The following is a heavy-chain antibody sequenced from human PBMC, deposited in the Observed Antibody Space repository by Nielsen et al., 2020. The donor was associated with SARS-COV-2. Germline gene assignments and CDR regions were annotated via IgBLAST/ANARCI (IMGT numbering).Heavy chain of an antibody. CDR3: ARELQSNYFDS. CDR1: GDSISSGGFY. CDR2: IYHSGRT. D-gene: IGHD4-11*01. J-gene: IGHJ4*02. V-gene: IGHV4-31*03. Sequence: SETLSLTCTVSGDSISSGGFYWSWIRQHPGKGLGWIGSIYHSGRTYNNPPLKGRISMSVDPSKKQFSLKLTSMTAADTAVYYCARELQSNYFDSWGQGSLVTVSS.